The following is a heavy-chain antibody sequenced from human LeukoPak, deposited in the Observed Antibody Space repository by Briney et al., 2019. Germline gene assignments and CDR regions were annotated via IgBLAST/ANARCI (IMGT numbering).Heavy chain of an antibody. J-gene: IGHJ4*02. Sequence: SETLSLTCTVSGGSISSSSYYWGWIRQPPGKGLEWIGTVYYSGSTYYNPSLKSRVTISVDTSKNQFSLKLSSVTAADTAVYYCARGDYGDYPDYFDYWGQGTLVTVSS. CDR1: GGSISSSSYY. CDR3: ARGDYGDYPDYFDY. D-gene: IGHD4-17*01. CDR2: VYYSGST. V-gene: IGHV4-39*07.